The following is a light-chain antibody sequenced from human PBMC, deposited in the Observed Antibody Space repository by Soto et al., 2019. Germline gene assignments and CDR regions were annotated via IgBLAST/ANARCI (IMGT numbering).Light chain of an antibody. CDR2: EVS. CDR1: SSDVGSYNL. J-gene: IGLJ1*01. CDR3: CSYAGSSLYV. Sequence: QSVLTQPVSVSGSPGQSITISCTGTSSDVGSYNLVSWYQQHPGKAPKLMIYEVSKRPSGVSNRFSGSKSGNTASLTISGLQAEDEADYYCCSYAGSSLYVFGTGTKVTVL. V-gene: IGLV2-23*02.